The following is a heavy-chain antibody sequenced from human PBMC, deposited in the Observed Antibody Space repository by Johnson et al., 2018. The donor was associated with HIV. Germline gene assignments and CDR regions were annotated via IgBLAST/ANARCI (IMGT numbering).Heavy chain of an antibody. CDR1: GFTFSTFG. CDR2: ISYDGSNK. V-gene: IGHV3-30*19. CDR3: ARDAVISSGWYNVDAFDI. D-gene: IGHD6-19*01. J-gene: IGHJ3*02. Sequence: QVLLVESGGGVVQPGRSLRLSCSASGFTFSTFGMHWVRQAPGKGLEWVAVISYDGSNKYYADSVKGRFTISRDNAKNTLYLQMNSLRAEDTAVYYCARDAVISSGWYNVDAFDIWGQGTMVTVSS.